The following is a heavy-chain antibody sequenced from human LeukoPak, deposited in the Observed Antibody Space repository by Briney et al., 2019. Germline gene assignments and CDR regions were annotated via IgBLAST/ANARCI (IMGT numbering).Heavy chain of an antibody. CDR2: INPNSGGT. Sequence: GASVKVSCKASGYTFTGYYMHWVRQAPGQGLEWMGWINPNSGGTNYAQKFQGRVTMTRDTSISTAYMELSRLRSDDTAVYYCARVPAKASCCPDYWGQGTLVTVSS. V-gene: IGHV1-2*02. CDR3: ARVPAKASCCPDY. D-gene: IGHD2-15*01. CDR1: GYTFTGYY. J-gene: IGHJ4*02.